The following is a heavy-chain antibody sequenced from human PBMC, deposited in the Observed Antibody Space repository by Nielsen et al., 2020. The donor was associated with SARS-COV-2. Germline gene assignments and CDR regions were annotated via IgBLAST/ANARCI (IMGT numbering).Heavy chain of an antibody. CDR1: GFIFDDYA. CDR2: ISWNGGSI. V-gene: IGHV3-9*01. CDR3: AKSWIAPPSYGMDV. D-gene: IGHD2-2*03. Sequence: SLKISCAASGFIFDDYAMHWVRQAPGKGLEWVSGISWNGGSIGYADSVKGRFTTSRDNAKNSLYLQMNSLRAEDTALYYCAKSWIAPPSYGMDVWAKGPRSPSP. J-gene: IGHJ6*02.